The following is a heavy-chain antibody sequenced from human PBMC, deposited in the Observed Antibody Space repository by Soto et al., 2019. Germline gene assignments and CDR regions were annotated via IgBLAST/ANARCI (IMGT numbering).Heavy chain of an antibody. CDR2: ISFYNGKT. D-gene: IGHD1-26*01. CDR3: ARDVRVGANTDASEI. Sequence: ASVKVSCKASGYSFSSFGISWLRRAPGQRPEWMGWISFYNGKTNFAQKFQDRITLTTDTSTTTAYMELRSLTSDDTAMYYCARDVRVGANTDASEIWGQGTMVT. V-gene: IGHV1-18*01. CDR1: GYSFSSFG. J-gene: IGHJ3*02.